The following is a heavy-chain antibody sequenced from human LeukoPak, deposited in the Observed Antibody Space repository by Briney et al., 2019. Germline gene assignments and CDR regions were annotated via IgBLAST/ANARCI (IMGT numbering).Heavy chain of an antibody. CDR1: GDSISGFY. J-gene: IGHJ4*02. V-gene: IGHV4-4*08. D-gene: IGHD3-22*01. CDR2: IYTSGST. Sequence: SETLSLTCTVSGDSISGFYWSWIRQPPGKGLEWIGYIYTSGSTNYNPSLKSRVTISGDTSKNQFSLRLSSVTAADTAVYYCARASYSYDINGWVPFDYWGQGTLVTVSS. CDR3: ARASYSYDINGWVPFDY.